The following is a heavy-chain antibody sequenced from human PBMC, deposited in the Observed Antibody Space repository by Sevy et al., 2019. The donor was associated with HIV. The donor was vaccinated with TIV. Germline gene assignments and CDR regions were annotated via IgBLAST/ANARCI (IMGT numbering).Heavy chain of an antibody. CDR2: IKEDGSEK. CDR3: ARPYRTDPFYYSGSGGYYYPSYFDS. CDR1: GFTFSSYW. D-gene: IGHD3-22*01. Sequence: QLGGSLRLSCAASGFTFSSYWMTWVRQAPGKGLEWVANIKEDGSEKFYVDSVKGRFNISRDNAKNSLYLQMNSLRAEDTAVYYCARPYRTDPFYYSGSGGYYYPSYFDSWGQGTLVTVSS. V-gene: IGHV3-7*01. J-gene: IGHJ4*02.